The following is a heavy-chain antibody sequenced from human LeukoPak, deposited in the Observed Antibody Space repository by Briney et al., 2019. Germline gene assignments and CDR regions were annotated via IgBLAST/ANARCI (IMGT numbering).Heavy chain of an antibody. D-gene: IGHD4-23*01. V-gene: IGHV3-30*01. CDR3: ARDPTRLRWAYFDY. Sequence: PGRFLRLSCAASGFTFSSYAMHWVRQAPGKGLEWVAVISYDGSNKYYADSVKGRFTISRDNSKNTLYLQMNSLRAEDTAVYYCARDPTRLRWAYFDYWGQGTLVTVSS. CDR2: ISYDGSNK. J-gene: IGHJ4*02. CDR1: GFTFSSYA.